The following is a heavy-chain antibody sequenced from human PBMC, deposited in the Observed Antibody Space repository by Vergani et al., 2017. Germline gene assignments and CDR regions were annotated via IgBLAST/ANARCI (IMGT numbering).Heavy chain of an antibody. D-gene: IGHD5-12*01. J-gene: IGHJ6*02. CDR3: AKANPRNSGYDYLYYYHAMDV. Sequence: HLLESGGGLVQPGGSLRLSCAASGFPFSSYALTWVRQAPGKGLEWVSTISRSGFNTYYADSVKGRFTVSRDNSKNTLYLQMNSLSAGDTAVYYCAKANPRNSGYDYLYYYHAMDVWGQGTTVTVSS. CDR2: ISRSGFNT. V-gene: IGHV3-23*01. CDR1: GFPFSSYA.